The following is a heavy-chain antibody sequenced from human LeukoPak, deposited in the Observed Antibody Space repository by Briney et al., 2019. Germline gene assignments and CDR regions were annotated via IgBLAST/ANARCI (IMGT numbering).Heavy chain of an antibody. V-gene: IGHV3-15*01. D-gene: IGHD2-2*01. CDR1: GFTFSNDC. CDR2: IRDKPDGGTT. CDR3: TTDNAPGMDV. J-gene: IGHJ6*02. Sequence: NPGGTLRLSCAASGFTFSNDCMSWVRQAPGKGLEWVGLIRDKPDGGTTYYAAPVKGKFTISRDDSKSMLYLQMNSLKTEDTAVYYCTTDNAPGMDVWGQGTTVTVSS.